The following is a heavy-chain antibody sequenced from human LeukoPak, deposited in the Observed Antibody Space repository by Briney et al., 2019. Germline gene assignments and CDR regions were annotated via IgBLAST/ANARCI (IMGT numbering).Heavy chain of an antibody. D-gene: IGHD6-13*01. Sequence: PGGCLRLSCSASGFTFRSYGMHWVPQAPGKGLEWVAVVSYDRSNIYYADSVRGRFTISRDNSKNTLYLQMNSLRAEDTGVYYCARDRSSSWSFEYWGQGALVTVSS. CDR3: ARDRSSSWSFEY. V-gene: IGHV3-30*03. CDR1: GFTFRSYG. CDR2: VSYDRSNI. J-gene: IGHJ4*02.